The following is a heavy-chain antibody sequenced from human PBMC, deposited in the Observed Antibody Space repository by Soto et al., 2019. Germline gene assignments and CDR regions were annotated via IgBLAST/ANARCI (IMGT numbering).Heavy chain of an antibody. V-gene: IGHV3-30-3*01. CDR1: GFTFSSYA. D-gene: IGHD2-15*01. CDR3: ARDIGDY. Sequence: ESGGGVVQPGRSLRLSCAASGFTFSSYAMHWVRQAPGKGLEWVAVISYDGSNKYYADSVKGRFTISRDNSKNTLYLQMNSLRAEDTAVYYCARDIGDYWGQGTLVTVSS. J-gene: IGHJ4*02. CDR2: ISYDGSNK.